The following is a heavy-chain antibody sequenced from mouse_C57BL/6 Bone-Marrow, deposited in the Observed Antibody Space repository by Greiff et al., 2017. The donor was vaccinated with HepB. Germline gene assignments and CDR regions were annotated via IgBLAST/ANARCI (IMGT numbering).Heavy chain of an antibody. CDR3: GFHDFDYLDY. J-gene: IGHJ2*01. V-gene: IGHV1-4*01. CDR2: INPSSGYT. CDR1: GYTFTSYT. Sequence: QVQLKESGAELARPGASVKMSCKASGYTFTSYTMHWVKQRPGQGLEWIGYINPSSGYTKYNQKFKDKATLTADKSSSTAYMQLSSLTSEDSAVYYCGFHDFDYLDYWGQGTTLTVSS. D-gene: IGHD2-4*01.